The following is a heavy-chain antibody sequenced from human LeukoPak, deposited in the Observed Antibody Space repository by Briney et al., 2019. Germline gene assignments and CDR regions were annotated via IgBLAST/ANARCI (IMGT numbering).Heavy chain of an antibody. CDR3: ARGRIGDYYYYYGMDV. D-gene: IGHD2-15*01. J-gene: IGHJ6*02. CDR2: IYHSGST. V-gene: IGHV4-30-2*01. Sequence: PSETLSLTCAVSGGSISSGGYSWSWIRQPPGKGLEWIGYIYHSGSTYYNPSLKSRVTISVDRSKNQFSLKLSSVTAADTAVYYCARGRIGDYYYYYGMDVWGQGTTVTVSS. CDR1: GGSISSGGYS.